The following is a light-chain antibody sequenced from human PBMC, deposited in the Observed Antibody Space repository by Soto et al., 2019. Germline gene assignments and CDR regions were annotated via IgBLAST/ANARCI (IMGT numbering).Light chain of an antibody. CDR2: DVT. CDR3: SSNTRRSTLVL. Sequence: QSVLTQPASVSGSPGQSITISCTGTSSDVGGYNYVAWYQQHPGEAPKLMIYDVTNRPSGVSNRFSASKSGNTASLTISGLQAEDEAHYYCSSNTRRSTLVLFGGGTKLTVL. CDR1: SSDVGGYNY. J-gene: IGLJ2*01. V-gene: IGLV2-14*03.